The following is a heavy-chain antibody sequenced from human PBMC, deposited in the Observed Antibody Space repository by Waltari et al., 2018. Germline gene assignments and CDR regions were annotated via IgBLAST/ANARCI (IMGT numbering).Heavy chain of an antibody. V-gene: IGHV1-2*02. D-gene: IGHD1-26*01. CDR3: AGRMVGTIRGAYEI. J-gene: IGHJ3*02. CDR2: INPDSGGT. Sequence: QVQLVQSGDELKKPGASVKVSCRTSGYTVTGYYIHWVRQAPGQGLECMGFINPDSGGTNDAQNFRCRVSMTRDTPTKTVYMELNRLTSDDTAKYFCAGRMVGTIRGAYEIWGQGTMVTVSS. CDR1: GYTVTGYY.